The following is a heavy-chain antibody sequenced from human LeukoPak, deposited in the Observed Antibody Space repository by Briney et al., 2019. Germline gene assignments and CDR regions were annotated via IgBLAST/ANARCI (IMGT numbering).Heavy chain of an antibody. Sequence: LSLTCAVYGGSFSDYYMSWIRQAPGKGLEWVSYISSSGSTIYYADSVKGRFTISRDNAKNSLYLQMNSLRAEDTAVYYCARDTWSPDYWGQGTLVTVSS. V-gene: IGHV3-11*01. CDR1: GGSFSDYY. D-gene: IGHD2-15*01. CDR3: ARDTWSPDY. J-gene: IGHJ4*02. CDR2: ISSSGSTI.